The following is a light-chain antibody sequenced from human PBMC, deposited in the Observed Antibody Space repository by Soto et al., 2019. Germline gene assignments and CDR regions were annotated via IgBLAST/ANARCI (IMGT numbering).Light chain of an antibody. CDR2: AAS. CDR1: QSISSY. CDR3: QQYNSYSKT. J-gene: IGKJ1*01. V-gene: IGKV1-39*01. Sequence: DIHMTQSPSSLSASVGDRVTITCRASQSISSYLNWYQQKPGKAPNLLIYAASSLQSGVPSRFSGSGSGTEFTLAISSLQPDDFATYYCQQYNSYSKTFGQGTKVDIK.